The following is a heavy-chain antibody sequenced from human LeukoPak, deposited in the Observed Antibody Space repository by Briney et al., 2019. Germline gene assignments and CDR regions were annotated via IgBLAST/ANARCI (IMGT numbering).Heavy chain of an antibody. CDR2: ISASSSAI. CDR1: GFSLGDFA. CDR3: ARAVGRVGSNIDF. V-gene: IGHV3-48*01. Sequence: GGSLRLSCVASGFSLGDFAMDWVRQAPGKGLEWVSYISASSSAIFYGDSVKGRFTISRDNAKNSLFLQMDNLRAEDTAVYYCARAVGRVGSNIDFWGQGTLVTVSS. D-gene: IGHD1-26*01. J-gene: IGHJ4*02.